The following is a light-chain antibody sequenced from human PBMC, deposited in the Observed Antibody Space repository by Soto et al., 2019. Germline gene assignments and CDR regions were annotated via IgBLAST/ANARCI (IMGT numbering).Light chain of an antibody. CDR1: QSISSW. Sequence: DIQMTQSPSTLSASVGDRVTITCRASQSISSWLAWYQQKPGKAPKLLIYDASSLESGVPSRFSGSGSGTEFTLTISSLQHDDFETYYCQQSNSNRLTFGGGTKVDIK. V-gene: IGKV1-5*01. CDR3: QQSNSNRLT. J-gene: IGKJ4*01. CDR2: DAS.